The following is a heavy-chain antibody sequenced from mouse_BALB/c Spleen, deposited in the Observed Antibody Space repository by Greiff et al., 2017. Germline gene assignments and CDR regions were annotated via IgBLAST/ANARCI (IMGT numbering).Heavy chain of an antibody. CDR2: IYPYNGGT. Sequence: EVQLQQSGPELVKPGASVKISCKASGYTFTDYNMHWVKQSHGKSLEWIGYIYPYNGGTGYNQKFKSKATLTVDNSSSTAYMELRSLTSEDSAVYYCARAPDGYSYYYAMDYWGQGTSVTVSS. V-gene: IGHV1S29*02. CDR1: GYTFTDYN. D-gene: IGHD2-3*01. J-gene: IGHJ4*01. CDR3: ARAPDGYSYYYAMDY.